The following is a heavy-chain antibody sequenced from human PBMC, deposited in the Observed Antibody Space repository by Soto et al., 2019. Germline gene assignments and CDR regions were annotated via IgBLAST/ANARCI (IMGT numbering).Heavy chain of an antibody. Sequence: RLSCAASGFTFSSFGMHWVRQAPGKGLEWVAVTSYDGSNKYYADSVKGRFTISRDNSKKMLYLQMNSLRAEDTAVYYCAKDAYSSGRNWFDPWGQGTLVTVSS. V-gene: IGHV3-30*18. CDR3: AKDAYSSGRNWFDP. CDR2: TSYDGSNK. J-gene: IGHJ5*02. D-gene: IGHD6-19*01. CDR1: GFTFSSFG.